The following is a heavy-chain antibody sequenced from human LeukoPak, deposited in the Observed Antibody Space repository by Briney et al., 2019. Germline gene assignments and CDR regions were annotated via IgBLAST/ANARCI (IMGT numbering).Heavy chain of an antibody. CDR2: IYYSGRT. CDR3: AKGGWYGEASESYMDV. Sequence: PSETLSLTCTVSGGSISSSSYYWGWIRQPPGKGLEWIGSIYYSGRTYYNPSLKSRVTISVDTSKNQFSLKLRSVTAADTAIYFCAKGGWYGEASESYMDVWGKGTTVTVSS. V-gene: IGHV4-39*07. CDR1: GGSISSSSYY. J-gene: IGHJ6*03. D-gene: IGHD3-10*01.